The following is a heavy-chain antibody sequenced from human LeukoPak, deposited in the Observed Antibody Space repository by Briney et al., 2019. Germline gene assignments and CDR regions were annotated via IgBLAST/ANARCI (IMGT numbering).Heavy chain of an antibody. CDR2: IDPSDYYI. Sequence: GESLKISCKGFGYSFSNYWITWVRQVPGKGLEWMGSIDPSDYYINHSPSFQGHVAISADRSMSTAYLQWSSLKASDTAMYYCARGSGSPDYWGQGTLVTVSS. J-gene: IGHJ4*02. V-gene: IGHV5-10-1*01. CDR3: ARGSGSPDY. CDR1: GYSFSNYW. D-gene: IGHD3-10*01.